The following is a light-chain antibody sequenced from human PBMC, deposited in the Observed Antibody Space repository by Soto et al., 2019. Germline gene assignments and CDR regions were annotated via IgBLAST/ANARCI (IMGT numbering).Light chain of an antibody. CDR1: QGISSY. V-gene: IGKV1-8*01. CDR3: QQYYSYPRFT. CDR2: AAS. Sequence: AIRMTQSPSSLSASTGDRVTITCRASQGISSYLAWYQQKPGKAPKLLIYAASTFQSGVPSRFSGSGSGTDFTLTISCLQSEDFATYYCQQYYSYPRFTFGSGTKVDIK. J-gene: IGKJ3*01.